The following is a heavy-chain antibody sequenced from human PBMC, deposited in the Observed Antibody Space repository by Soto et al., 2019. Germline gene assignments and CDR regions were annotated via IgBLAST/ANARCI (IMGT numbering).Heavy chain of an antibody. D-gene: IGHD6-19*01. CDR2: ISAFSGNT. V-gene: IGHV1-18*01. J-gene: IGHJ4*02. CDR3: ARKKGLVSGGYVY. Sequence: QVQLVQSGAEVKKPGASVKVSCKASGYTFTSYGLSWVRQAPGQGLEWMGWISAFSGNTYYVQKLQGRVTMTTATSTGTASMELRSMRSDDTAVYYCARKKGLVSGGYVYWGQGTLVPVSS. CDR1: GYTFTSYG.